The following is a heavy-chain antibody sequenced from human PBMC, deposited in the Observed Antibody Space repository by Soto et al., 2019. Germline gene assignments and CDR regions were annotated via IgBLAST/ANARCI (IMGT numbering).Heavy chain of an antibody. Sequence: SVKVSCKASGYTFSFYTINWVRQAPGPGLEWMGRLNPIVSMTNYAQKFQGRVTITGDTSTSTVYVELSSLRSEDTAVYSCARVAMATIKGTAFAIWGQGTMVPVS. J-gene: IGHJ3*02. D-gene: IGHD5-12*01. CDR1: GYTFSFYT. CDR3: ARVAMATIKGTAFAI. CDR2: LNPIVSMT. V-gene: IGHV1-69*02.